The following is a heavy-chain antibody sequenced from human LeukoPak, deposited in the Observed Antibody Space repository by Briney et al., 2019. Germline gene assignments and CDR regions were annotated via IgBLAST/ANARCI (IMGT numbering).Heavy chain of an antibody. Sequence: SETLSLTCTVCGGSISPYYWSWIRQPPGEGLEWIGYVSHSGSTNYNLSLGSRVTISVDTSKNQFSLKLTSVTAADTAVYFCARGGNYYYHGMDVWGQGTTVTVSS. D-gene: IGHD1-14*01. CDR3: ARGGNYYYHGMDV. CDR1: GGSISPYY. V-gene: IGHV4-59*01. J-gene: IGHJ6*02. CDR2: VSHSGST.